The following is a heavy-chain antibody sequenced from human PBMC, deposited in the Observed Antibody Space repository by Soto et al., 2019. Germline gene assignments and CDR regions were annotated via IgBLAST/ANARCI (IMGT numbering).Heavy chain of an antibody. CDR3: ARAMGITGTPTYCYYYGMDV. V-gene: IGHV3-33*01. CDR1: GFTFSSYG. CDR2: IWYDGSNK. J-gene: IGHJ6*02. Sequence: GGSLSRSCAASGFTFSSYGMHWVRQAPGKGLEWVAVIWYDGSNKYYADSVKGRFTISRDNSKNTLYLQMNSLRAEDTAVYYCARAMGITGTPTYCYYYGMDVWGQGTTVTVSS. D-gene: IGHD1-20*01.